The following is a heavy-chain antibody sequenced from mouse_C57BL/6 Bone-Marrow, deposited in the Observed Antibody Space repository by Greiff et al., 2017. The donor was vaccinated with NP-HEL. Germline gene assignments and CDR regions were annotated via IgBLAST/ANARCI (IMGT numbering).Heavy chain of an antibody. CDR3: ARQLRLRGYYAMDD. CDR2: ISSGSSSI. D-gene: IGHD3-2*02. J-gene: IGHJ4*01. Sequence: EVMLVESGGGLVKPGGSLKLSCAASGFTFSDYGMHWVRQAPEKGLEWVAYISSGSSSIYYADKVKGRFTISRDNAKNTSFLQMTSLRAEDTAMYYCARQLRLRGYYAMDDWGQGTSVTVSS. V-gene: IGHV5-17*01. CDR1: GFTFSDYG.